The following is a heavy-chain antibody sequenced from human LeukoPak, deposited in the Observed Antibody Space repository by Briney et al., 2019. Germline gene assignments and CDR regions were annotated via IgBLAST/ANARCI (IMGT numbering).Heavy chain of an antibody. V-gene: IGHV1-8*01. J-gene: IGHJ6*03. CDR1: GYPLTSYD. Sequence: ASVKVSCKASGYPLTSYDINRVRQATGQGLELLGWMNPNSGNTAYAQRFQGRVTMTANMSINTAYMELSSLTSEDTAIYYCARGSNYYYYMDVWGSGTTVTVAS. CDR2: MNPNSGNT. CDR3: ARGSNYYYYMDV. D-gene: IGHD6-13*01.